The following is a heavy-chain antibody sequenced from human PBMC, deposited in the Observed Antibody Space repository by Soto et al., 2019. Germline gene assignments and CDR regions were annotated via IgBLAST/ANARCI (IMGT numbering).Heavy chain of an antibody. CDR3: ARKKGYSYGPHYFDY. V-gene: IGHV4-31*03. Sequence: QVQLQESGPGLVKPSQTLSLTCTVSGGSVSSGGYYWSWIRQDPGKGLEWIGYIYYSGNTFYNPSLKSRVTISVDTSKNQFSLKLSSVTAADTAVYYCARKKGYSYGPHYFDYWGQGTLVTVSS. CDR1: GGSVSSGGYY. J-gene: IGHJ4*02. D-gene: IGHD5-18*01. CDR2: IYYSGNT.